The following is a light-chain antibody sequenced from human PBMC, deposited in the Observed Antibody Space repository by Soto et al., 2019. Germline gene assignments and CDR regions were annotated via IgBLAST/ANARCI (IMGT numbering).Light chain of an antibody. CDR3: QQYNSYSRT. V-gene: IGKV1-5*03. CDR1: HDISTF. J-gene: IGKJ1*01. Sequence: DIQLTQSPSLLSASIVDRVTITCRASHDISTFLAWYQQKPGKAPKLLIYKASSLESGVPSRFSGSGSGTEFTLTISSLQPDDFATYYCQQYNSYSRTFGQGTKVDI. CDR2: KAS.